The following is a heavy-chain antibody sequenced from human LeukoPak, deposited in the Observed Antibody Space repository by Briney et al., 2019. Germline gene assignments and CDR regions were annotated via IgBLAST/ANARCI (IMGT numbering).Heavy chain of an antibody. CDR3: AKDRGGIAAAGTFDY. CDR2: IRYDGSNK. V-gene: IGHV3-30*02. J-gene: IGHJ4*02. D-gene: IGHD6-13*01. Sequence: GGSLRLSCAASGFTFSSYGMHWVRQAPGKGLEWVAFIRYDGSNKYYADSVKGRFTTSRDNSKNTLYLQMNSLRAEDTAVYYCAKDRGGIAAAGTFDYWGQGTLVTVSS. CDR1: GFTFSSYG.